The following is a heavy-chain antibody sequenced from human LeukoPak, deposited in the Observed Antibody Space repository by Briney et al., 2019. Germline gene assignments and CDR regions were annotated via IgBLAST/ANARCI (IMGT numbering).Heavy chain of an antibody. CDR2: IYHSGST. CDR1: GYSISSGYY. CDR3: TRHDRWAARATTNGDYYYYMDV. V-gene: IGHV4-38-2*01. J-gene: IGHJ6*03. Sequence: PSETLPLTCAVSGYSISSGYYWGWIRQPPGKGLEWIGSIYHSGSTYYNPSLKSRVTISVDTSKNQFSLKLSSVTAADTAVYYCTRHDRWAARATTNGDYYYYMDVWGKGTTVTVSS. D-gene: IGHD6-6*01.